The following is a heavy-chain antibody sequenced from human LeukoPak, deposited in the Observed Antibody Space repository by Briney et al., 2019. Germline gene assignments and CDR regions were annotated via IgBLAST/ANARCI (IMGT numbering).Heavy chain of an antibody. D-gene: IGHD5-24*01. CDR3: VRRGDGYPYYFGY. CDR2: IHYGGNT. Sequence: PSETLSLTCTVSGGSISNHYWSWIRQPPGKGLEWIGYIHYGGNTDYNPSLKSRLTISVDTSKNQFSLKLSSVTAAGTAVYYCVRRGDGYPYYFGYWGQGTLVTVSS. J-gene: IGHJ4*02. V-gene: IGHV4-59*11. CDR1: GGSISNHY.